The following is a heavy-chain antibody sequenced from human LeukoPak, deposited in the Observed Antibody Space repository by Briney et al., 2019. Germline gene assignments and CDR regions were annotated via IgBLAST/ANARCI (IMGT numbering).Heavy chain of an antibody. D-gene: IGHD6-19*01. J-gene: IGHJ4*02. V-gene: IGHV1-18*01. Sequence: GASAKVSCKASGYTFTSYGISWVRQAPGQGLEWMGWISAYNGNTNYAQKLQGRVTMTTDTSTSTAYMELRSLRSDDTAVYCCARDQDSSGWYEAYYFDYWGQGTLVTVSS. CDR1: GYTFTSYG. CDR3: ARDQDSSGWYEAYYFDY. CDR2: ISAYNGNT.